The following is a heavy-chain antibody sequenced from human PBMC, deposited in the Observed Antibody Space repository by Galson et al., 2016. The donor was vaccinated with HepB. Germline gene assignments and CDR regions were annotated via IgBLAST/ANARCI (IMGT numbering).Heavy chain of an antibody. CDR3: QLSCSGKVTTSSSYYGMDV. Sequence: SLRLSCAASGFTFSSYSMNWVRQAPGKGLEWVSSISSSSTYIYYADSVKGRFTISRDNAKNSLFLQMTSLRAEDTAVYYCQLSCSGKVTTSSSYYGMDVWGQGTTVTVSS. D-gene: IGHD1-1*01. CDR1: GFTFSSYS. CDR2: ISSSSTYI. J-gene: IGHJ6*02. V-gene: IGHV3-21*01.